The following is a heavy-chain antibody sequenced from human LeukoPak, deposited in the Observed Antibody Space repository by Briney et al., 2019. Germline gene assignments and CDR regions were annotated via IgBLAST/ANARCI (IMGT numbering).Heavy chain of an antibody. CDR3: AKGYYGYSSAWPYDY. J-gene: IGHJ4*02. CDR2: ISYDGSYK. D-gene: IGHD6-19*01. Sequence: PGGSLRLSCAASGFIFSSYAMHWVRQAPGRGLEWVAIISYDGSYKYYADSVKGRFTIARDNSKNTLYLQMNSLRPEDTALYYCAKGYYGYSSAWPYDYWGQGTLLTVSS. CDR1: GFIFSSYA. V-gene: IGHV3-30*18.